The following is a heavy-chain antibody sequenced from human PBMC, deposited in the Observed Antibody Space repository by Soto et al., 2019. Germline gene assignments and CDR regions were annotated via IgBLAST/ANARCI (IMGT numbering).Heavy chain of an antibody. Sequence: PSETLSLTCTVSGGSISSYYWSWIRQPPGKGLEWIGYIYYSGSTNYNPSLKSRVTISVDTSKNQFSLKLSSLTAADTAVYYCARGSDVVPAAIGWFDPWGQGTLVTVSS. J-gene: IGHJ5*02. D-gene: IGHD2-2*02. CDR1: GGSISSYY. CDR3: ARGSDVVPAAIGWFDP. V-gene: IGHV4-59*01. CDR2: IYYSGST.